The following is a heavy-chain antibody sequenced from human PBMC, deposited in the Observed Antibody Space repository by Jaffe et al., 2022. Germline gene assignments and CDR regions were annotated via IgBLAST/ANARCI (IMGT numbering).Heavy chain of an antibody. CDR2: IYISGNT. Sequence: QVQLQESGPGLVKPSQTLSLTCTVSGGSINSGSYYWSWIRQPAGKGLEWIGHIYISGNTHYNPSLKSRVTISEDTSKNQLSLNLSSVTAADTAVYYCARDRWDLLRDNWFDPWGQGILVTVSS. CDR3: ARDRWDLLRDNWFDP. J-gene: IGHJ5*02. V-gene: IGHV4-61*02. CDR1: GGSINSGSYY. D-gene: IGHD1-26*01.